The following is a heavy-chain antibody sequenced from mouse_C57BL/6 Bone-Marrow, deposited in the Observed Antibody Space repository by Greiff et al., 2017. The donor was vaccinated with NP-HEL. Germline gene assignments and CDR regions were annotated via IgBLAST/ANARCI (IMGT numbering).Heavy chain of an antibody. J-gene: IGHJ1*03. CDR1: GYTFTSYW. D-gene: IGHD1-1*01. CDR2: IDPSDSET. V-gene: IGHV1-52*01. CDR3: AKGYGSSYVYWYFDV. Sequence: QVHVKQPGAELVRPGSSVKLSCKASGYTFTSYWMHWVKQRPIQGLEWIGNIDPSDSETHYNQKFKDKATLTVDKSSSTAYMQLSSLTSEDSAVYYCAKGYGSSYVYWYFDVWGTGTTVTVSS.